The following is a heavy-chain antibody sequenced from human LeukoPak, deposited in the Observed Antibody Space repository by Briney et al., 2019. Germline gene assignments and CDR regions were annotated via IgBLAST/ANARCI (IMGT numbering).Heavy chain of an antibody. CDR1: GGSISSYY. J-gene: IGHJ6*02. CDR2: IYYSGST. D-gene: IGHD5-12*01. CDR3: ARVSGVIVATYYYYYGMGV. Sequence: SETLSLTCTVSGGSISSYYWSWIRQPPGKGLEWIGYIYYSGSTNYNPSPKSRVTISVDTSKNQFSLKLSSVTAADTAVYYCARVSGVIVATYYYYYGMGVWGQGTTVTVSS. V-gene: IGHV4-59*01.